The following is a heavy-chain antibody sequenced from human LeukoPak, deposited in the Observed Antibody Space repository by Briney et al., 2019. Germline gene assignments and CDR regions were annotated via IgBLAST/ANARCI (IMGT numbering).Heavy chain of an antibody. V-gene: IGHV4-31*03. CDR2: IYYSGST. CDR3: ATEFLPSPECSGGSCYINWFDP. D-gene: IGHD2-15*01. J-gene: IGHJ5*02. Sequence: SETLSLTCTVSGGSISSGGYYWSWIRQHPGKGLEWSGYIYYSGSTYYNPSLKSRVTISVDTSKNQFSLKLSSVTAADTAVYYCATEFLPSPECSGGSCYINWFDPWGQGTLVTVSS. CDR1: GGSISSGGYY.